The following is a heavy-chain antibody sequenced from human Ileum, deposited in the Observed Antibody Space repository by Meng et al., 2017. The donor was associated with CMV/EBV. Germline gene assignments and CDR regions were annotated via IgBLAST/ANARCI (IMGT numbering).Heavy chain of an antibody. CDR2: IKPDGTEG. V-gene: IGHV3-7*01. J-gene: IGHJ4*02. CDR3: VRYFCTDASCSLFDY. Sequence: GGSLRLSCVASGFMFSSYWMSWVRQAPGKGLEWVAKIKPDGTEGYYVDSVKGRFTISRDNAKNSLYLQVNSLRDEDTAVYYCVRYFCTDASCSLFDYWGQGTLVTSPQ. CDR1: GFMFSSYW. D-gene: IGHD2-8*01.